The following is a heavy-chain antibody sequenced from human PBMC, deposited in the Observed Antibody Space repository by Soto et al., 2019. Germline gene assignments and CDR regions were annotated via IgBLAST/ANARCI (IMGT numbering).Heavy chain of an antibody. V-gene: IGHV1-3*01. CDR3: ARAILWFGELRNYYYGMDV. Sequence: VSCKASGYTFTSYAMHWVRQAPGQRLEGMGWINAGNGNTKYSQKFQGRVTITRDTSASTAYMELSSLRSEDTAVYYCARAILWFGELRNYYYGMDVWGQGTTVTVSS. CDR2: INAGNGNT. D-gene: IGHD3-10*01. J-gene: IGHJ6*02. CDR1: GYTFTSYA.